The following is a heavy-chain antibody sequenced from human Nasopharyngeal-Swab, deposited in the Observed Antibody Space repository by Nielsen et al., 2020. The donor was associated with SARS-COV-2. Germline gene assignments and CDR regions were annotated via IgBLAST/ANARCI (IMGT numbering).Heavy chain of an antibody. D-gene: IGHD1-1*01. V-gene: IGHV4-59*01. Sequence: RQPPGKRLEWFGYINFSGTTNYNPSLKSRVTIPVDTSKNQFSLILNSMTAADTAVYYCARGRGYAYPVDYWGQGILVTVSS. CDR3: ARGRGYAYPVDY. CDR2: INFSGTT. J-gene: IGHJ4*02.